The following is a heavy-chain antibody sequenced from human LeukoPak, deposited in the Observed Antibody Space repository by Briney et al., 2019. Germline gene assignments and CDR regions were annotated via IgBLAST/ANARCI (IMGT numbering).Heavy chain of an antibody. V-gene: IGHV1-2*02. CDR2: INPNSGDT. D-gene: IGHD3-3*01. J-gene: IGHJ4*02. CDR1: GYTFTGYY. CDR3: AKTSGYSGYYYTDY. Sequence: ASVKVSCKASGYTFTGYYMHWVRQAPGQGLEWMGWINPNSGDTNYGQKFQGRVTMTRDMSISTAHMELSSLRSDDTAVYYCAKTSGYSGYYYTDYWGQGTLVTVSS.